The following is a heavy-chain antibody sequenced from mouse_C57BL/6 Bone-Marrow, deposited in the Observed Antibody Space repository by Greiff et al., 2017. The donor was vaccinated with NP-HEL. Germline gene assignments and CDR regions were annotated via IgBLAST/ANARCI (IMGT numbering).Heavy chain of an antibody. CDR1: GFSLTSYA. D-gene: IGHD1-1*01. V-gene: IGHV2-9-1*01. Sequence: VKLVESGPGLVAPSQSLSITCTVSGFSLTSYAISWVRQPPGKGLEWLGVIWTGGGTNYNSALKSRLSISKDNSKSQVFLKMNSLQTDDTARYYCARSTVVAPYYYAMDYWGQGTSVTVSS. CDR3: ARSTVVAPYYYAMDY. CDR2: IWTGGGT. J-gene: IGHJ4*01.